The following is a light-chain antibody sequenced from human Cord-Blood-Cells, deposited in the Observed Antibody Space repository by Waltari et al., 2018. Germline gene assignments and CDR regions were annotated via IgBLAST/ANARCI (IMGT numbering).Light chain of an antibody. CDR2: DVS. J-gene: IGLJ3*02. CDR1: SVDVGGYTF. CDR3: SSYTSSSTWV. V-gene: IGLV2-14*01. Sequence: QSALPQPASVSGPPAQSLPIPCPGTSVDVGGYTFVPWYNQHPGKAPNLMIYDVSKRPSGVSNRFSGSKSGNTASLTISGLQAEDEADYYCSSYTSSSTWVFGGGTKLTVL.